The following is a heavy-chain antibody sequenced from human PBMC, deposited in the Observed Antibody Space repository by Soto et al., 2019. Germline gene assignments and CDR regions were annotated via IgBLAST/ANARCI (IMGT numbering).Heavy chain of an antibody. J-gene: IGHJ5*02. Sequence: SETLSLTCAVSGYSIASDYYWGWIRQPPGKGLEWIGSLYHSGSTYYTPSLKSRVTISVDTSKNQFSLKLSSVTAADTAVYYCARVRSQSTWFDPWGQGTLVTVSS. V-gene: IGHV4-38-2*01. D-gene: IGHD6-19*01. CDR1: GYSIASDYY. CDR2: LYHSGST. CDR3: ARVRSQSTWFDP.